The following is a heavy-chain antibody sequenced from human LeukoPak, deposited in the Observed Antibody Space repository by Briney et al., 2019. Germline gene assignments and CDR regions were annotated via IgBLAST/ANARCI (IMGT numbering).Heavy chain of an antibody. CDR1: GFTFSDYG. Sequence: GGSLRLSCAASGFTFSDYGMHWVRQAPGKGLEWVAFIRYEETDKYYADSVKGRFTISRDNSKNTLYLQMNSLRVEDTAVYYCTKDERLATIFGVLIAFDYWGQGTLVTVSS. CDR2: IRYEETDK. J-gene: IGHJ4*02. CDR3: TKDERLATIFGVLIAFDY. D-gene: IGHD3-3*01. V-gene: IGHV3-30*02.